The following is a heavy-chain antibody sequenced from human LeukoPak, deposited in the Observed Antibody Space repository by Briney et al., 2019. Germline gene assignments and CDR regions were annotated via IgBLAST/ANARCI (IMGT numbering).Heavy chain of an antibody. Sequence: GGSLRLSCAASGFTVSSNYMSWVRQAPGKGLEWVANIKQDGSEKYYVDSVKGRFTISRDNAKNSLYLQMNSLRAEDTAVYYCARDLGSSWAYYFDYWGQGTLVTVSS. V-gene: IGHV3-7*01. CDR3: ARDLGSSWAYYFDY. D-gene: IGHD6-13*01. CDR1: GFTVSSNY. CDR2: IKQDGSEK. J-gene: IGHJ4*02.